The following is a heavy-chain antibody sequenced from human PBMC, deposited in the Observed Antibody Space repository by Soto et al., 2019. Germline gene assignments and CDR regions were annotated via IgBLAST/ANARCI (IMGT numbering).Heavy chain of an antibody. V-gene: IGHV3-48*01. J-gene: IGHJ4*02. D-gene: IGHD2-15*01. CDR2: ISSSSSTI. CDR3: ACTYCSGGSCPH. Sequence: GGSLRLSCAASGFTFSSYAMSWVRQAPGKGLEWVSYISSSSSTIYYADSVKGRFTISRDNAKNSLYLQMNSLRAEDTAVYYCACTYCSGGSCPHWGQGTLVTVSS. CDR1: GFTFSSYA.